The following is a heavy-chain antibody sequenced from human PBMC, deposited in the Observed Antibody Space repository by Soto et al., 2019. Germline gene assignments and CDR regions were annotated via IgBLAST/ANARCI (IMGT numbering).Heavy chain of an antibody. V-gene: IGHV3-23*01. CDR1: GFTFTNFA. CDR2: ISGSGAGT. CDR3: AKESLTVAGSPSGS. J-gene: IGHJ5*02. D-gene: IGHD3-10*01. Sequence: EVQLLESGGGLVQPGGSLRLSCAASGFTFTNFAMSWVRQAPGKGLEWVSAISGSGAGTYFADSVKGRFTISRDNSKNTLYLKINSLSAEHTPEYYWAKESLTVAGSPSGSWGQGILLTVPS.